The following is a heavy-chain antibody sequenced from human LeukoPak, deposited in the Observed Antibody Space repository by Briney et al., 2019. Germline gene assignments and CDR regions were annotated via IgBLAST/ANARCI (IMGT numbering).Heavy chain of an antibody. J-gene: IGHJ5*02. Sequence: SVKVSCKASGGTFSSYAISWVRQAPGQGLEWMGGIIPIFGTANYAQKFQGRVTITADKSTSTAYMELSSLRSEDTAVYYCARVYLEYSSSSAGGLWFDPWGQGTLVTVSS. CDR2: IIPIFGTA. V-gene: IGHV1-69*06. CDR3: ARVYLEYSSSSAGGLWFDP. CDR1: GGTFSSYA. D-gene: IGHD6-6*01.